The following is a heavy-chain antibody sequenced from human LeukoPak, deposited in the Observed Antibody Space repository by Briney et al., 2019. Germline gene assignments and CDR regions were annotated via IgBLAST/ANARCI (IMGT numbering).Heavy chain of an antibody. Sequence: GGSLRLSCTASGFTFGDYAMSWVRQAPGKGLEWVGFIRSKAYGGTTEYAASVKGRFTISRDDSKSIAYLQMNSLKTEDTAVYYCTRGALTIFGVPDFDYWGQGTLVTVSS. CDR3: TRGALTIFGVPDFDY. CDR2: IRSKAYGGTT. D-gene: IGHD3-3*01. J-gene: IGHJ4*02. V-gene: IGHV3-49*04. CDR1: GFTFGDYA.